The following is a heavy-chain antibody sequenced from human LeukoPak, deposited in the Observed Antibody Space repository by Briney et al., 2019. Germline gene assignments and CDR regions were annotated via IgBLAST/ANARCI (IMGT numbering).Heavy chain of an antibody. Sequence: SQTLSLTCTVSGGSISSGGYYWSWIRQPPGKGLEWIGYIYHSGSTYYNPSLKSRVTISVDRSKNQFSPKLSSVTAADTAVYYCARGISSSCSDYWGQGTLVTVSS. J-gene: IGHJ4*02. D-gene: IGHD6-13*01. CDR1: GGSISSGGYY. V-gene: IGHV4-30-2*01. CDR3: ARGISSSCSDY. CDR2: IYHSGST.